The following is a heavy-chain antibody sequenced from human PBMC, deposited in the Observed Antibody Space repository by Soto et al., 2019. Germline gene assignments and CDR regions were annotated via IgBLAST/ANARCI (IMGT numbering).Heavy chain of an antibody. J-gene: IGHJ4*02. V-gene: IGHV1-69*01. CDR1: GGTFSSYA. Sequence: QVQLVQSGAEVKKPGSSVKVSCKASGGTFSSYAISWVRQAPGQGLEWMGGIIPIFGTANYAQKFQGRVTITEEESTSTAYMELSSLRSEDTAVYYCARGTTVVTLVELAFDYWGQGTLVTVSS. D-gene: IGHD4-17*01. CDR3: ARGTTVVTLVELAFDY. CDR2: IIPIFGTA.